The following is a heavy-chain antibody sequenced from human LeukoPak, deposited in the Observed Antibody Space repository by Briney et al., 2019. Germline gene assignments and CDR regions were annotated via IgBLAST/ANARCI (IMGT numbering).Heavy chain of an antibody. CDR2: IIPIFGTA. D-gene: IGHD3-10*01. Sequence: SVKVSCKASGGTFSSYAISWVRQAPGQGLEWMGRIIPIFGTANYAQKFQGRVTITTDESTSTAYMELSSLRSEDTAVYYCARDLDGSEAFQHWGQGTLVTVSS. V-gene: IGHV1-69*05. CDR3: ARDLDGSEAFQH. J-gene: IGHJ1*01. CDR1: GGTFSSYA.